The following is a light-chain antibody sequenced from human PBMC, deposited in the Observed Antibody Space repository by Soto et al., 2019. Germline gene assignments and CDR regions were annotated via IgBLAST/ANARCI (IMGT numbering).Light chain of an antibody. V-gene: IGKV1-5*01. Sequence: DIQMTPSPPIRSASGKDRVTVACRASQSISRWLAWYQQKPGKAPKLLIYDASSLESGVPSRFSGSGSETEFSLTIISLQPDDFAAFYCHQYHHYSARTFGGGTKVDIK. CDR1: QSISRW. CDR2: DAS. J-gene: IGKJ4*01. CDR3: HQYHHYSART.